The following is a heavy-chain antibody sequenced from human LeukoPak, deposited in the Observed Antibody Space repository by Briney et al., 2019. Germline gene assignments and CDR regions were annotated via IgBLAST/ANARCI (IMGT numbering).Heavy chain of an antibody. CDR1: GFTFSSYS. D-gene: IGHD6-6*01. J-gene: IGHJ4*02. CDR3: ARDQVQEYSSSSEGFDY. CDR2: ISSSSSTI. Sequence: GGSLRLSCAASGFTFSSYSMNWVRQAPGKGLEWVSYISSSSSTIYYADSVKGRFTTSRDNAKNSLYLQMNSLRAEDTAVYYCARDQVQEYSSSSEGFDYWGQGTLVTVSS. V-gene: IGHV3-48*01.